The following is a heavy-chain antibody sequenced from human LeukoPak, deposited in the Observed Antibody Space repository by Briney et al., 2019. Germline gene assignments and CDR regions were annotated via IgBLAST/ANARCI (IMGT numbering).Heavy chain of an antibody. CDR1: GFTFSNYW. V-gene: IGHV3-7*03. Sequence: PGGSLKLSCAASGFTFSNYWMTWVRQAPGKGLEWVANIKHDGSEDYYLDSVKGRFTISRDNAKNSLYLHMNSLTVEDTAVYYCSRDPRHNDYWGQGTLVTVSS. CDR3: SRDPRHNDY. J-gene: IGHJ4*02. CDR2: IKHDGSED.